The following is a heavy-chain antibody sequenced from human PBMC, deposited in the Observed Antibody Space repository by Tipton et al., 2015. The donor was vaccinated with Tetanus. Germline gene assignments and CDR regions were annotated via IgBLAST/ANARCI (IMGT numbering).Heavy chain of an antibody. CDR3: VRHHLRTYASSCGS. V-gene: IGHV5-51*01. D-gene: IGHD6-6*01. J-gene: IGHJ5*02. CDR1: GYNFNTNW. CDR2: IYPGDSET. Sequence: VQLVQSGAEVKKPGESLKISCKASGYNFNTNWISWVRQMPGKGLEWMGIIYPGDSETRYSPSFQGQVTMSADKSTNTAYLQWSSLQASDSAMYYCVRHHLRTYASSCGSWGQGTMVTVSS.